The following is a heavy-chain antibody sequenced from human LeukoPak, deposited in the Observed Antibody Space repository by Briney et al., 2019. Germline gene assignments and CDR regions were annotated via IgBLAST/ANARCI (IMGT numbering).Heavy chain of an antibody. Sequence: GGSLRLSCAASGFTFSSYGMHWVRQAPGKGLVWVAVIWYDGSNKYYADSVKGRFTISRDNSKNTLYLQMNSLRAEDTAVYYCARRTYDAFDIWGQGTMVTVSS. CDR3: ARRTYDAFDI. V-gene: IGHV3-33*01. D-gene: IGHD1-14*01. J-gene: IGHJ3*02. CDR1: GFTFSSYG. CDR2: IWYDGSNK.